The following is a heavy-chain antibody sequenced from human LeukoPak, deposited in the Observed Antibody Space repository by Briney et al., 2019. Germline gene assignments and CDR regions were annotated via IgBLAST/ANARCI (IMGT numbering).Heavy chain of an antibody. V-gene: IGHV1-18*01. D-gene: IGHD2-2*01. CDR1: GGTFSSYA. CDR2: ISAYNGNT. Sequence: ASVKVSCKASGGTFSSYAISWVRQAPGQGLEWMGWISAYNGNTNYAQKLQGRVTMTTDTSTSTAYMELRSLRSDDTAVYYCARDGGGYQLPTGWFDPWGQGTLVTVSS. J-gene: IGHJ5*02. CDR3: ARDGGGYQLPTGWFDP.